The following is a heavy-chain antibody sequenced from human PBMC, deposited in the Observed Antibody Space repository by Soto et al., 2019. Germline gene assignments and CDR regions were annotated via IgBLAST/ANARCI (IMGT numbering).Heavy chain of an antibody. CDR1: GYTFTSYG. Sequence: ASVKVSCKASGYTFTSYGISWVRQAPGQGLEWMGWISAYNGNTNYAQKLQGRVTMTTDTSTSTAYMELRSLRSDDTAVYYCARDWLYDSSLEASFSSKGAFDIWGQGTMVTVSS. D-gene: IGHD3-22*01. J-gene: IGHJ3*02. V-gene: IGHV1-18*01. CDR2: ISAYNGNT. CDR3: ARDWLYDSSLEASFSSKGAFDI.